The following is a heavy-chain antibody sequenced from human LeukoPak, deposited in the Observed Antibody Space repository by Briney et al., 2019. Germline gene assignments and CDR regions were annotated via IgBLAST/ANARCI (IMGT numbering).Heavy chain of an antibody. CDR3: ARHSYNGYFLGYFDY. V-gene: IGHV4-39*01. J-gene: IGHJ4*02. CDR1: GGSISSSSYY. D-gene: IGHD2/OR15-2a*01. Sequence: PSETLSLTCTVSGGSISSSSYYWGWIRQPPGKGLEWIGSIYYSGSTYYNPSLKSRVTISVDTSKNQFSLKLSSVTAADTAVYYCARHSYNGYFLGYFDYWGQGTLVTVSS. CDR2: IYYSGST.